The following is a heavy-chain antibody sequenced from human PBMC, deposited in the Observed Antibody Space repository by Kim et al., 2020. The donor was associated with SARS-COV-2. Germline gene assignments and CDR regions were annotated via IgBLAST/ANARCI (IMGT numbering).Heavy chain of an antibody. CDR1: GGSFSGYY. V-gene: IGHV4-34*01. J-gene: IGHJ4*02. CDR3: ARNTYGSGSYYNSPYDY. D-gene: IGHD3-10*01. CDR2: INHSGST. Sequence: SETLSLTCAVYGGSFSGYYWSWIRQPPGKGLEWIGEINHSGSTNYNPSLKSRVTISVDTSKNQFSLKLSSVTAADTAVYYCARNTYGSGSYYNSPYDYWGQGTLVTVSS.